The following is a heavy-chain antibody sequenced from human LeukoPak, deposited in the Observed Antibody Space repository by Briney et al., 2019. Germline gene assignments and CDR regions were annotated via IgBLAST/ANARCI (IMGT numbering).Heavy chain of an antibody. Sequence: GGSLRLSCAASGFAFSSYWMSWVRQAPGKGVEWVANIKQDGSEKYYVDSVKGRFTISRDNAKNSLYLQMNSLGAEDTAVYYCARVGVEQQLEEYYFDYWGQGTLVTVSS. CDR2: IKQDGSEK. V-gene: IGHV3-7*03. CDR3: ARVGVEQQLEEYYFDY. J-gene: IGHJ4*02. D-gene: IGHD6-13*01. CDR1: GFAFSSYW.